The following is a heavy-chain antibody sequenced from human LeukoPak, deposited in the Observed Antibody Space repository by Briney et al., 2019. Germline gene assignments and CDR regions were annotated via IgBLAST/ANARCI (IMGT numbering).Heavy chain of an antibody. D-gene: IGHD3-3*01. CDR1: GGSFSGYY. V-gene: IGHV4-34*01. J-gene: IGHJ3*02. CDR2: INHSGST. Sequence: SETLSLTCAVYGGSFSGYYWRWIRQPPGKGLEWMGEINHSGSTNYNPSLKSRVTISVDTSKNQFSLKLSCVTAADTAVYYCARERPYYDFWSGSDAFDIWGQGTMVTVSS. CDR3: ARERPYYDFWSGSDAFDI.